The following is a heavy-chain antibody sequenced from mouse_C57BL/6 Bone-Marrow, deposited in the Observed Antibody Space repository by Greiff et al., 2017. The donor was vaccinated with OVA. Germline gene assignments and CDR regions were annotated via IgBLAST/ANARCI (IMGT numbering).Heavy chain of an antibody. V-gene: IGHV1-69*01. CDR3: ARLVYWYFDV. Sequence: VQLQQPGAELVMPGASVKLSCKASGYTFTSYWMHWVKQRPGQGLEWIGEIDPSDSDTNYNQKFKGKSTLTVDKSSSTAYMQLSSLTSEDSAVYYCARLVYWYFDVWGTGTTVTVSS. D-gene: IGHD1-1*02. J-gene: IGHJ1*03. CDR1: GYTFTSYW. CDR2: IDPSDSDT.